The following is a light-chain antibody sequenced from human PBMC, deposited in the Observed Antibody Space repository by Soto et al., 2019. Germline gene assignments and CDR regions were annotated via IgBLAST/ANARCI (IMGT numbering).Light chain of an antibody. CDR2: DAS. Sequence: IVLTRSAGALTFSPGASATLTCRASQSVSSSSLAWYQQKRGQAPRLLIHDASSRATGVPVRFSGSGSGRVFTITIGSLEPEAYAVYYCQQRKHWLPITFGQGTRLEIK. V-gene: IGKV3D-20*02. CDR1: QSVSSSS. J-gene: IGKJ5*01. CDR3: QQRKHWLPIT.